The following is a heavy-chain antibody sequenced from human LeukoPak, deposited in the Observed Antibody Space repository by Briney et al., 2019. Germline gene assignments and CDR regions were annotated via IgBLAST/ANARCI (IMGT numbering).Heavy chain of an antibody. CDR3: ARDRRYFDSRGYSPLDY. J-gene: IGHJ4*02. V-gene: IGHV4-38-2*02. CDR2: IYASGTT. Sequence: NPSATLSLTCTVSGYPIRSGYYWGWIRQPPGEGLEWIGAIYASGTTYYNPSLESRVTISVDTSKNQFSLKLSSVTAADTAVYYCARDRRYFDSRGYSPLDYWGQGTLVTVSS. CDR1: GYPIRSGYY. D-gene: IGHD3-22*01.